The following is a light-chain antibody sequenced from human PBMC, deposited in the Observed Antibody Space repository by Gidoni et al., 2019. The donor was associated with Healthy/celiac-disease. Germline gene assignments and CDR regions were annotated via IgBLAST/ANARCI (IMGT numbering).Light chain of an antibody. CDR3: QQSYSTPLYT. J-gene: IGKJ2*01. CDR2: AAS. CDR1: QSISSH. V-gene: IGKV1-39*01. Sequence: DIQLTQSPSSLSASVGDRATITCRASQSISSHLNWYQQKQGKAPKLLIYAASSLQSGVPARFSGSGSGTDFTLTISSLQPEDFETYYCQQSYSTPLYTFGQGTKLEIK.